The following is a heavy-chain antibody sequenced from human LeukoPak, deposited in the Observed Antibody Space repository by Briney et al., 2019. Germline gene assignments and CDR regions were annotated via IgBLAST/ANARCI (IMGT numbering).Heavy chain of an antibody. CDR1: GFTFGSYW. CDR2: IKEDGSEK. D-gene: IGHD2-15*01. CDR3: AGDRVVVVAYYYDYYMDV. J-gene: IGHJ6*03. Sequence: GGSLRLSCAASGFTFGSYWMTWVRQAPGKGLEWVANIKEDGSEKYYVDSVKGRFTISRDNAKNSLYLQMNTLRAEDTAVYYCAGDRVVVVAYYYDYYMDVWGKGTTVTVSS. V-gene: IGHV3-7*01.